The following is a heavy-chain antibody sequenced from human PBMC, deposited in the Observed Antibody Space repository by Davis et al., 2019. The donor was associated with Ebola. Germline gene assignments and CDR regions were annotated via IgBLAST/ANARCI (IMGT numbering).Heavy chain of an antibody. Sequence: PGGSLRLSCAASGFTFSSYAMHWVRQAPGKGLEWVAVISYDGSNKYYADSVKGRFTISRDNSKNTLYLQMNSLRAEDTAVYYCARGFLCSGGSCYDAFDIWGQGTMVTVSS. V-gene: IGHV3-30*04. CDR2: ISYDGSNK. D-gene: IGHD2-15*01. J-gene: IGHJ3*02. CDR1: GFTFSSYA. CDR3: ARGFLCSGGSCYDAFDI.